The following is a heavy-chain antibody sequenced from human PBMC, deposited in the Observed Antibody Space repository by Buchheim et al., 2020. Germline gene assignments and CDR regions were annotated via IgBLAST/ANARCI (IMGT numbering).Heavy chain of an antibody. D-gene: IGHD2-2*01. CDR1: GYSFPSSW. V-gene: IGHV5-51*01. CDR3: ATNQPGGGMDV. CDR2: IFPGDSDT. Sequence: EVQLVQSGAEVRKPGESLKISCKDTGYSFPSSWIGWVRQMPGKGLEWMGIIFPGDSDTRYSPSFEGHVSISADRSINTAYPQWSSLKASDTGMYYCATNQPGGGMDVWGQGTT. J-gene: IGHJ6*02.